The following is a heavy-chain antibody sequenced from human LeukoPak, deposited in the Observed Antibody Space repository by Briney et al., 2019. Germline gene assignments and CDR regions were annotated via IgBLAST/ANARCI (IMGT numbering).Heavy chain of an antibody. V-gene: IGHV3-74*01. D-gene: IGHD3-22*01. J-gene: IGHJ4*02. CDR1: GFSFTSYW. CDR3: ARGSPIYYDSSGYLDY. Sequence: GGSLRLSCAASGFSFTSYWMHWVRHAPGKGLVWISCINTDGSGTTYADSVKGRFTISRDNSKNTLYLQMNSLRAEDTAVYYCARGSPIYYDSSGYLDYWGQGTLVTVSS. CDR2: INTDGSGT.